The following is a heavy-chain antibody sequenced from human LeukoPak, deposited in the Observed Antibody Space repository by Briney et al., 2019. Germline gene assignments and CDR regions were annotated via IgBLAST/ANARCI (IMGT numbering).Heavy chain of an antibody. Sequence: GGSLRLSCAASGFTFSSYGMHWVRQAPGKGLEWVAFIRYDGSNKYYADSVKGRFTISRDNSKYTLYLQMNSLRAEDTAVYYCAKDTTGYYTSFDYWGQGTLVTVSS. CDR2: IRYDGSNK. D-gene: IGHD3/OR15-3a*01. J-gene: IGHJ4*02. V-gene: IGHV3-30*02. CDR3: AKDTTGYYTSFDY. CDR1: GFTFSSYG.